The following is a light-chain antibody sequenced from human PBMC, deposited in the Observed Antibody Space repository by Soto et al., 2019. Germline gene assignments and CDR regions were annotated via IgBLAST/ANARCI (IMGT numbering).Light chain of an antibody. V-gene: IGLV2-11*01. CDR1: SSDVGDYNY. CDR2: DVS. CDR3: CSYAGSPRYV. Sequence: QSALTQPRSVSGSPGQSVTISCTGTSSDVGDYNYVSWYQQHPGKAPKVMIYDVSERPSGVPDRFSGSKSGNTASLTISGLQAEDEADYYCCSYAGSPRYVFGTGTKLTVL. J-gene: IGLJ1*01.